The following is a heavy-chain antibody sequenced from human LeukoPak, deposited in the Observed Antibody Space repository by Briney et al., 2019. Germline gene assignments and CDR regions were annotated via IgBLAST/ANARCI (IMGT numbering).Heavy chain of an antibody. V-gene: IGHV1-46*01. J-gene: IGHJ6*03. CDR1: GYTFTSYY. CDR2: INPSGGST. D-gene: IGHD1-26*01. CDR3: ARTQWDLTYYYYYYMDV. Sequence: ASVKVSCKASGYTFTSYYMHWVRQAPGQGLEWMGIINPSGGSTSYAQKFQGRVTMTRDMSTSTVYMELSSLRSEDTAVYYCARTQWDLTYYYYYYMDVWGKGTTVTVSS.